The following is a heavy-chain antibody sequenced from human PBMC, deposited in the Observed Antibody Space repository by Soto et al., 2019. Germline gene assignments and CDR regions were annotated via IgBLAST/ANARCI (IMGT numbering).Heavy chain of an antibody. J-gene: IGHJ4*02. V-gene: IGHV1-8*01. CDR2: INPNSGNI. CDR1: VDTFTTYD. CDR3: ARGRASGSYYLLDY. Sequence: GXSVKVSCKASVDTFTTYDINWVRQATGHGLEWMGWINPNSGNIGYAQRFQGRVTMTRDTAIRTAYMEVSSLRSDDTAVYYCARGRASGSYYLLDYWGQGNLVTVSS. D-gene: IGHD3-10*01.